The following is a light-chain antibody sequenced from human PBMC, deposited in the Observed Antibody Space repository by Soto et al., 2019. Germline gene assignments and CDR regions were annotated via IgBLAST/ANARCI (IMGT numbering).Light chain of an antibody. V-gene: IGKV1-17*01. J-gene: IGKJ1*01. Sequence: DIQMTQSPSSLSASLGDRVTITCRASEGIRNDLVWYQQKPGKAPKRLIYAASSSHSGVPSRFSGSGSGTEFTLTISSLQPEDFALYYCLQHNSYPLTFGQGTKVEIK. CDR1: EGIRND. CDR2: AAS. CDR3: LQHNSYPLT.